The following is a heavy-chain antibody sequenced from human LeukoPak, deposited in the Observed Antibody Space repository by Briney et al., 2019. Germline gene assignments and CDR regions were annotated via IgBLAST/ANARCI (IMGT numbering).Heavy chain of an antibody. Sequence: SETLSLTCTVSGASINGHYWSWVRQSPEKGLEWIGYISHTGSTNYNPFLKSRVTMSVDTSKKQFSLKLSSVTAADTAIYYCARDQISINALDIWGQGTPVTVSS. CDR1: GASINGHY. V-gene: IGHV4-59*11. J-gene: IGHJ3*02. CDR3: ARDQISINALDI. D-gene: IGHD3-10*01. CDR2: ISHTGST.